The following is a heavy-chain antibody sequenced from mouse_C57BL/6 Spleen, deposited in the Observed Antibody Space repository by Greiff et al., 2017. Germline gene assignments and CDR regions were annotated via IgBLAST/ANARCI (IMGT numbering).Heavy chain of an antibody. D-gene: IGHD1-1*01. CDR2: IYPSDSYT. Sequence: VQLQQPGAELVMPGASVKLSCKASGYTFTSYWMHWVKQRPGQGLEWIGEIYPSDSYTNFNQKFKGKSTLTVDKSSSTAYMQLSSLTSEDSAVYYCARHYYGSSDDGYFDVWGTGTTVTVSS. V-gene: IGHV1-69*01. CDR3: ARHYYGSSDDGYFDV. CDR1: GYTFTSYW. J-gene: IGHJ1*03.